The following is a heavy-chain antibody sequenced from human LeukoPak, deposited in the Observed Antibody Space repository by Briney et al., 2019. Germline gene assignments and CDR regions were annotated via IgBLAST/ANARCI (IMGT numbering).Heavy chain of an antibody. CDR1: GYTFTTYG. D-gene: IGHD3-9*01. V-gene: IGHV1-18*04. CDR2: ISAYNGNT. Sequence: ASVKVSCKASGYTFTTYGITWVRQAPGQGLAWMGWISAYNGNTHYAENLQGRLTMTTDASTSTAYMELRSLRSDDTAVYYCARDLDILTAYYSVYWGQGTLVTVSS. CDR3: ARDLDILTAYYSVY. J-gene: IGHJ4*02.